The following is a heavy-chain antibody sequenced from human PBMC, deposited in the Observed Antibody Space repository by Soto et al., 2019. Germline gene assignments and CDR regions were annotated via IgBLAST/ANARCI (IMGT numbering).Heavy chain of an antibody. CDR1: GFTFRNYA. Sequence: QMQLVESGGGVVQPGTSLRLSCAASGFTFRNYAMHWVRQAPGKGLEWVTIIWYDGSDKNYGDSVKGRFTISRDNSKNTLYLQMNSLRVEDTAVYYCARDSGGDYHNYYMDVWGKWTTVTVSS. CDR2: IWYDGSDK. J-gene: IGHJ6*03. D-gene: IGHD4-17*01. V-gene: IGHV3-33*01. CDR3: ARDSGGDYHNYYMDV.